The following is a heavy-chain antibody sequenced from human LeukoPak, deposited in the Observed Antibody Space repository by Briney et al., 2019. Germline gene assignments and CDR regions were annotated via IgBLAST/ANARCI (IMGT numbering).Heavy chain of an antibody. J-gene: IGHJ6*04. D-gene: IGHD3-10*01. V-gene: IGHV4-34*01. CDR2: INHSGST. CDR3: ARESRYYYGSGKRYGMDV. CDR1: GGSFSGYY. Sequence: SETLSLTCAVYGGSFSGYYWSWIRQPPGKGLEWIGEINHSGSTNYNPSLKSRVTISVDTSKNPFSLNLSSVTDAATAVYYSARESRYYYGSGKRYGMDVWGKGTTVTVSS.